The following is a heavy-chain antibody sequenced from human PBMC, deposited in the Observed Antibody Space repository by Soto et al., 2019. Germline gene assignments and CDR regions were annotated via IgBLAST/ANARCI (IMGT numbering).Heavy chain of an antibody. CDR3: ARDSYDYVWGSYRSPNLFDP. CDR1: GGSISSSSYY. Sequence: SETLSLTCTVSGGSISSSSYYWGWIRQPPGKGLEWIGSIYYSGSTYYNPSLKSRVTISVDTSKNQFSLKLSSVTAADTAVYYCARDSYDYVWGSYRSPNLFDPWGQGTLVIVSS. V-gene: IGHV4-39*01. D-gene: IGHD3-16*02. J-gene: IGHJ5*02. CDR2: IYYSGST.